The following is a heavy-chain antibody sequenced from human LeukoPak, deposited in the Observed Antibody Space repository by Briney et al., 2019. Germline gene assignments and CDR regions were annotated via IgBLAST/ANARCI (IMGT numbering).Heavy chain of an antibody. J-gene: IGHJ4*02. Sequence: SETLSLTCSVSGGSSSSYFWNWIRQPPGKGLEWIGHISSSGSTNYNPSLKSRVTIALDTSKNQFSLKLSSVTAADTAVYYCARSHYYDSSEKGYFDYWGQETLVTVSS. CDR3: ARSHYYDSSEKGYFDY. CDR1: GGSSSSYF. V-gene: IGHV4-59*01. CDR2: ISSSGST. D-gene: IGHD3-22*01.